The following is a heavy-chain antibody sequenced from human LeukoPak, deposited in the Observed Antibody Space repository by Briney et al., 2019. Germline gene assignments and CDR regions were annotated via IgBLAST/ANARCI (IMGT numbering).Heavy chain of an antibody. D-gene: IGHD3-22*01. Sequence: SETLSLTCAVYGGSFSGYYWSWIRQPPGKGLEWIGGINHSGSTNYNPSLKSRVTISVDTSKNQFSLKLSSVTAADTAVYYCARGEYYYDSSGYYKNGPVDYWGQGTLVTVSS. J-gene: IGHJ4*02. CDR1: GGSFSGYY. V-gene: IGHV4-34*01. CDR2: INHSGST. CDR3: ARGEYYYDSSGYYKNGPVDY.